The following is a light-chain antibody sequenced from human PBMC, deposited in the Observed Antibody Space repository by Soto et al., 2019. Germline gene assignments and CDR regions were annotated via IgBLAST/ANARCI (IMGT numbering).Light chain of an antibody. CDR2: GAS. Sequence: SPAALSVTQGERATLSCRGSRICGNNLSWSQQKPGQAPSLLIHGASTRATGIPARFSGSGSGTEFTLTISSLQSEDFAVYYCQQCDNWPRTFGQGTNV. V-gene: IGKV3-15*01. CDR1: RICGNN. J-gene: IGKJ1*01. CDR3: QQCDNWPRT.